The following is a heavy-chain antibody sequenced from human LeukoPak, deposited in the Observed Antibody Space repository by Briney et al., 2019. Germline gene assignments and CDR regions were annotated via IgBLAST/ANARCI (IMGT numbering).Heavy chain of an antibody. J-gene: IGHJ5*02. V-gene: IGHV2-5*01. CDR1: GFSLRTSGVG. CDR2: IYWNDNK. CDR3: AHSYSQYSSSWSNWFDP. Sequence: KVSGPTLVKPTQTLTLTCTFSGFSLRTSGVGVVWIRQPPAKALEWLALIYWNDNKRYSPSLESRLTITKDTSKNQVVLTMTNMDPVDTATYYCAHSYSQYSSSWSNWFDPWGQGTLVTVSS. D-gene: IGHD6-13*01.